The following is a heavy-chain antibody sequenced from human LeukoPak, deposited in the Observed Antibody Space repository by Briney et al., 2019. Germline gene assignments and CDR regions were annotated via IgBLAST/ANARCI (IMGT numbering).Heavy chain of an antibody. D-gene: IGHD1-26*01. CDR1: GYSFTNYW. CDR3: ARQSGRNVWFDP. CDR2: IYPGDSET. V-gene: IGHV5-51*01. Sequence: GESLKISCKGSGYSFTNYWIGWVRQMPGKGLEWMGIIYPGDSETRNSPSFQGQVTISADKSISTTFLQWSSLRASDTAIYYCARQSGRNVWFDPWGQGTQVTVSS. J-gene: IGHJ5*02.